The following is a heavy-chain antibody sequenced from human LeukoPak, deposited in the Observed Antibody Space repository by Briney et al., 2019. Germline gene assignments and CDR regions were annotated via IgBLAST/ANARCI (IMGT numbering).Heavy chain of an antibody. Sequence: SETLSLTCTVSGGFISSYYWSWIRQPPGKGLEWIGYIYYSGSTNYNPSLKSRVTISVDTSKNQFSLKLSSVTAADTAVYYCARCRYNLDYWGQGTLVTVSS. V-gene: IGHV4-59*08. CDR1: GGFISSYY. CDR3: ARCRYNLDY. J-gene: IGHJ4*02. D-gene: IGHD1-1*01. CDR2: IYYSGST.